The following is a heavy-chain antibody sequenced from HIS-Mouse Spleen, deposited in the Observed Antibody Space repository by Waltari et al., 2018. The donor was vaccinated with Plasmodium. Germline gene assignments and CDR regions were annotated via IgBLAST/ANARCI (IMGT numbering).Heavy chain of an antibody. J-gene: IGHJ1*01. CDR3: ARVLGYKAAAGTFVEYFQH. Sequence: QVQLVQSGAEVKKPGASVKVSCKASGYTFTGYYMHWVRQAPGQGLEGMGWINPNKGGTNHAQKIQGRVTMTRDTSISTAYMELSRLGSDDTAVYYCARVLGYKAAAGTFVEYFQHWGQGTLVTVSS. CDR1: GYTFTGYY. CDR2: INPNKGGT. D-gene: IGHD6-13*01. V-gene: IGHV1-2*02.